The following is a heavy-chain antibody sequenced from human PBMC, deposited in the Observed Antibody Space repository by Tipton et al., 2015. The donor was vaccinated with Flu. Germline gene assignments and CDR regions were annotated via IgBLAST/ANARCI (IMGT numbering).Heavy chain of an antibody. CDR1: GDSISSYY. CDR2: IYTSGST. V-gene: IGHV4-4*07. CDR3: ARDRQITMIGRDAFDI. J-gene: IGHJ3*02. D-gene: IGHD3-22*01. Sequence: TLSLTCTVSGDSISSYYWSWIRQPAGKGLEWIGRIYTSGSTNYNPSLKSRVTMSVDTSKNQFSLKLSSVTAADTAVYYCARDRQITMIGRDAFDIWGQGTMVTVSS.